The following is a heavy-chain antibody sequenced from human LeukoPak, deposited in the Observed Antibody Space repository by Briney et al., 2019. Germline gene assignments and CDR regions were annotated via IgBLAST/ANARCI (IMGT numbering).Heavy chain of an antibody. Sequence: HPGGSLRLSCAASGFTFSSYCMSWVRQAPGKGLEWVSAISGSGGSTYYADSVKGRFTISRDNSKNTLYLQMGRLRAEDMAVYYFARGPDYYGAGSYYAPLDYWGQGTLVTVSS. CDR1: GFTFSSYC. D-gene: IGHD3-10*01. V-gene: IGHV3-23*01. J-gene: IGHJ4*02. CDR3: ARGPDYYGAGSYYAPLDY. CDR2: ISGSGGST.